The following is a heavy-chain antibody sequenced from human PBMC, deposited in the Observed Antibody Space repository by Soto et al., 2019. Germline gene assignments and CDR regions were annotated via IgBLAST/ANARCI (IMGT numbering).Heavy chain of an antibody. D-gene: IGHD1-26*01. CDR1: GFTFSSYG. J-gene: IGHJ6*01. CDR3: AKDVVVGATTGLGDYYYYYGMDV. CDR2: ISYDGSNK. V-gene: IGHV3-30*18. Sequence: QVQLVESGGGVVQPGRSLRLSCAAPGFTFSSYGMHWVRQAPGKGLEWVAVISYDGSNKYYADSVKGRFTISRDNSKNTLYLQMNSLRAEDTAVYYCAKDVVVGATTGLGDYYYYYGMDVW.